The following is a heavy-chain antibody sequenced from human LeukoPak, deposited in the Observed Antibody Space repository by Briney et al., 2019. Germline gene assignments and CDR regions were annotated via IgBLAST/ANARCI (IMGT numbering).Heavy chain of an antibody. Sequence: PSETLSLTCTVSGGSISGYYWSWIRQPPGKGLEWIGYIYYSGSTNYNPSLKSRVTISLDTSKNQFSLKLSSVTAADTAVYYCARVLTYGSRTYYFDYWAQGTLVTVSS. D-gene: IGHD3-10*01. J-gene: IGHJ4*02. V-gene: IGHV4-59*01. CDR3: ARVLTYGSRTYYFDY. CDR2: IYYSGST. CDR1: GGSISGYY.